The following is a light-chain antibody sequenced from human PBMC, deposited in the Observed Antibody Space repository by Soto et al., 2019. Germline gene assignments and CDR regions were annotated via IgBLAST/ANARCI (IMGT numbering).Light chain of an antibody. V-gene: IGKV4-1*01. Sequence: DIVMTQSPDSLAVSLGERATINCKSSQSVLYSSNNENYLAWYQQKPGQPPRLLFYWASTRESGVPDRFSGSGSGTDFTLTISSLQAEDVAVYYCQQYSSNPWTFGQGTKVEIK. CDR1: QSVLYSSNNENY. J-gene: IGKJ1*01. CDR3: QQYSSNPWT. CDR2: WAS.